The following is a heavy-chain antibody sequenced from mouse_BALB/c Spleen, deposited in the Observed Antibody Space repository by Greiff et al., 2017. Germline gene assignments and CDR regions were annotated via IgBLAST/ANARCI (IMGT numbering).Heavy chain of an antibody. CDR2: IYPGNVNT. J-gene: IGHJ2*01. D-gene: IGHD1-1*01. CDR3: ARSHYGSSYSDY. CDR1: GYTFTSYY. Sequence: QVQLKQSGPELVKPGASVRISCKASGYTFTSYYIHWVKQRPGQGLEWIGWIYPGNVNTKYNEKFKGKATLTADKSSSTAYMQLSSLTSEDSAVYFCARSHYGSSYSDYWGQGTTLTVSS. V-gene: IGHV1S56*01.